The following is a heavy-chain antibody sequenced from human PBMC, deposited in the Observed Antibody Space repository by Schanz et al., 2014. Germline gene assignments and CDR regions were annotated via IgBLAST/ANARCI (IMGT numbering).Heavy chain of an antibody. CDR1: GFTFSSYG. CDR2: IRYDGRNN. D-gene: IGHD1-1*01. CDR3: TKCETRTGTNY. V-gene: IGHV3-30*02. Sequence: QVQLVESGGGVVQPGGSLRLSCAASGFTFSSYGMHWVRQAPGKGLAWVAFIRYDGRNNYYADSVKGRFTISRDNSKKALYLQMNSVRADDRAVYYCTKCETRTGTNYWGQGTLVTVSS. J-gene: IGHJ4*02.